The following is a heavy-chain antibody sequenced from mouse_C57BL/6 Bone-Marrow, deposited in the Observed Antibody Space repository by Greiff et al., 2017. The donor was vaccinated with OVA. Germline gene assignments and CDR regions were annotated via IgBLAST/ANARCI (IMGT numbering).Heavy chain of an antibody. CDR2: IWSDGST. CDR1: GFSLTSYG. D-gene: IGHD2-4*01. J-gene: IGHJ4*01. CDR3: ARHGPIYYDYDGDYAMDY. Sequence: VQLVESGPGLVAPSQSLSITCTVSGFSLTSYGVHWVRQPPGKGLEWLVVIWSDGSTTYNSALKSRLSISKDNSKSQVFLKMNSLQTDDTAMYYCARHGPIYYDYDGDYAMDYWGQGTSVTVSS. V-gene: IGHV2-6-1*01.